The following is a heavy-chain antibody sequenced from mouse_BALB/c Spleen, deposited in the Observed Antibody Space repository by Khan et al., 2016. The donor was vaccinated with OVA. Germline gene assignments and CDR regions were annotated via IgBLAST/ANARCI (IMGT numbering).Heavy chain of an antibody. J-gene: IGHJ3*01. CDR2: ISTYYGDA. CDR1: GYTFTDFA. Sequence: VQLQQSGAELVRPGVSVKISCKGSGYTFTDFAMHWVKQSHAKSLEWIGVISTYYGDANYNQKFKGKATMTVDTSSSTAYMELARLTSEDSAIYYCARVNGNYRFAYWGQGTLVTVSA. CDR3: ARVNGNYRFAY. D-gene: IGHD2-1*01. V-gene: IGHV1S137*01.